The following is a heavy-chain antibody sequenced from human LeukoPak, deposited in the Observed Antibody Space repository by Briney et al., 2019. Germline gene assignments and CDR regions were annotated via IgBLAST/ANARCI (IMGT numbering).Heavy chain of an antibody. J-gene: IGHJ4*02. D-gene: IGHD5-18*01. CDR1: GFTFSSYA. CDR3: AKRQWIQLWCPPGY. V-gene: IGHV3-23*01. Sequence: GGSLRLSCAASGFTFSSYAMGWVRQAPGQGLEWVSSISGSASTTYYADSVKGRFTISRDNSKNTLYLQMNSLRAEDTAVYYCAKRQWIQLWCPPGYWGQGTLVTVSS. CDR2: ISGSASTT.